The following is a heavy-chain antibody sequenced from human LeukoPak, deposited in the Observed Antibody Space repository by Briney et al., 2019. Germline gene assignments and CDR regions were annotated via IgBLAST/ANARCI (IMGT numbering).Heavy chain of an antibody. CDR1: GFTFSSYW. J-gene: IGHJ6*03. CDR2: INNDGSGT. CDR3: AKVGCSSSSCYILYYYYYMDV. Sequence: PGGSLRLSCAASGFTFSSYWMHWVRQAPGKGPVWVSRINNDGSGTTYADSVKGRFTISRDDAKNTLYPQMNSLRAEDTAVYYCAKVGCSSSSCYILYYYYYMDVWGKGTTVTVSS. D-gene: IGHD2-2*01. V-gene: IGHV3-74*01.